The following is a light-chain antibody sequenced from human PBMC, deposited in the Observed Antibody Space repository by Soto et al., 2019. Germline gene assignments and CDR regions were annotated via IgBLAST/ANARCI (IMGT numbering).Light chain of an antibody. Sequence: QCALTQPPSASGSPGQSVTISCTGTSSAFGGYNYVSWYQQHPGKAPKLMIFEVSKRPSGVPDRFPGSKSGNTASLTVSWLQAEDEADYYCSSYAGSNNFEVVFGGGTKVTVL. V-gene: IGLV2-8*01. CDR3: SSYAGSNNFEVV. CDR2: EVS. CDR1: SSAFGGYNY. J-gene: IGLJ2*01.